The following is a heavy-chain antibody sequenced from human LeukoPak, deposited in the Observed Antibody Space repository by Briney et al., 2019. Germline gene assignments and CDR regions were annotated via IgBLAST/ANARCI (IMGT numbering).Heavy chain of an antibody. CDR1: GYSFTSYW. D-gene: IGHD1-1*01. Sequence: GESLKISCKGSGYSFTSYWIGWVRQMLGKGLEWMGIIYPGDSDTRYSPSFQGQVTISADKSISTAYLQWSSLKASDTAMYYCARLPPTTGTTSDAFDIWGQGTMVTVSS. CDR2: IYPGDSDT. V-gene: IGHV5-51*01. J-gene: IGHJ3*02. CDR3: ARLPPTTGTTSDAFDI.